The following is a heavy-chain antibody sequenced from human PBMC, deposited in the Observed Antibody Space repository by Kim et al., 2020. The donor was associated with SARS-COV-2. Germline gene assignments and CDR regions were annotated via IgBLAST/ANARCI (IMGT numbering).Heavy chain of an antibody. V-gene: IGHV4-34*01. J-gene: IGHJ6*02. CDR3: ARGKGVVVPAAIGYYYYGMDV. D-gene: IGHD2-2*02. CDR1: GGSFSGYY. CDR2: INHSGST. Sequence: SETLSLTCAVYGGSFSGYYWSWIRQPPGKGLEWIGEINHSGSTNYNPSLKSRVTISVDTSKNQFSLKLSSVTAADTAVYYCARGKGVVVPAAIGYYYYGMDVWGQGTTVTVSS.